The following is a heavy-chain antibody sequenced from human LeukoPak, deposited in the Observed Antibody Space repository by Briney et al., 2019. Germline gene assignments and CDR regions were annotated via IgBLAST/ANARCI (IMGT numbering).Heavy chain of an antibody. Sequence: GGSLRLSCAASGFTFSSYAMSWVRQAPGTGLEWVSAISGSGGSTYYADSVKGRFTISRDNSKNTLYLQMNSLRAEDTAVYYCAKGVRLLWFGELYLHDAFDIWGQGTMVTVSS. CDR3: AKGVRLLWFGELYLHDAFDI. J-gene: IGHJ3*02. V-gene: IGHV3-23*01. D-gene: IGHD3-10*01. CDR2: ISGSGGST. CDR1: GFTFSSYA.